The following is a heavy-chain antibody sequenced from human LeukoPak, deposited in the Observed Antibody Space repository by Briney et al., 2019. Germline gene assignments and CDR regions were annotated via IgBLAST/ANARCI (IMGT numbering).Heavy chain of an antibody. Sequence: SGAPSLPRAVSGGFFHWYYLDLVRPPPGKGPGWDWEINHSGSTNYNPSLKSRVTISVDTSKNQFSLKLSSVTAADTAVYYCASFRGDYVSRGSSFDYWGQGTLVTVSS. CDR2: INHSGST. CDR1: GGFFHWYY. J-gene: IGHJ4*02. D-gene: IGHD4-17*01. V-gene: IGHV4-34*01. CDR3: ASFRGDYVSRGSSFDY.